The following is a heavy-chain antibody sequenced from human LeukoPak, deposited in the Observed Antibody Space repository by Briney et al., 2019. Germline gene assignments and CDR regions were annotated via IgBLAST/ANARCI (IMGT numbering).Heavy chain of an antibody. CDR1: GGSISSGGYY. CDR3: ARDAKYVWGNYRWFDP. V-gene: IGHV4-31*03. D-gene: IGHD3-16*02. CDR2: MIYSGYT. J-gene: IGHJ5*02. Sequence: SETLSLTCTVSGGSISSGGYYWSWIRQHPGKGLEGMGYMIYSGYTHYNPSLKSRVTISVDTSNNQFFLKLSSVPAADTAVYYCARDAKYVWGNYRWFDPWGQGILVTVSS.